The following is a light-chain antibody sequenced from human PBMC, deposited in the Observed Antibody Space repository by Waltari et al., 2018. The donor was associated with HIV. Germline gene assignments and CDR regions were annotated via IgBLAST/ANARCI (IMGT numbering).Light chain of an antibody. J-gene: IGLJ2*01. CDR1: SSYVGAYNF. V-gene: IGLV2-8*01. CDR3: SSFAGTNSHVV. CDR2: EVN. Sequence: QSALTQPPSASGSPEQSVTISCTGTSSYVGAYNFVSCYQQRPGQAPKLIIFEVNKRPSGVPDRFSGSKSVNTASLTVSGLQAEDEADYYCSSFAGTNSHVVFGGGTKLTVL.